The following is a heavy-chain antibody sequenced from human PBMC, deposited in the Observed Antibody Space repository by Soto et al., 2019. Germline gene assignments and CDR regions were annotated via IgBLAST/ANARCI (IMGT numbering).Heavy chain of an antibody. Sequence: ASVKVSCKASGGTFSSYTISWVRQAPGQGLEWMRRIIPILGIANYAQKFQGRVTITTDKSTSTAYMELSSLRSEDTAVYYCARDGYCSSTSCYDYYYMDVWGKGTTVTVSS. J-gene: IGHJ6*03. CDR3: ARDGYCSSTSCYDYYYMDV. CDR1: GGTFSSYT. CDR2: IIPILGIA. V-gene: IGHV1-69*04. D-gene: IGHD2-2*03.